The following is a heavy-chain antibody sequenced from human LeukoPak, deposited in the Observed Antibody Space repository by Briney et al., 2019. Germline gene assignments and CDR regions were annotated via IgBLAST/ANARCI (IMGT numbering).Heavy chain of an antibody. J-gene: IGHJ5*02. CDR2: ISSSSSYI. V-gene: IGHV3-21*01. D-gene: IGHD2-15*01. CDR1: GFTFSSYS. Sequence: GGSLRLSCAASGFTFSSYSMNWVRQAPGKGLEWVSSISSSSSYIYYADSVKGRFTISRDNAKNSLYLQMNSLRAEDTAVYYCASGDIVVVVAANRSNWFDPWGRGTLVTVSS. CDR3: ASGDIVVVVAANRSNWFDP.